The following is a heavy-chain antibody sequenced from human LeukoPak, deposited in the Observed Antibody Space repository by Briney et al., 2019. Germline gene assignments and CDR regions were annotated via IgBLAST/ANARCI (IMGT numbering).Heavy chain of an antibody. CDR3: ARSSTGYYFDY. D-gene: IGHD3-9*01. J-gene: IGHJ4*02. V-gene: IGHV3-48*04. CDR1: GFTFSTYN. Sequence: GGSLRLSCAASGFTFSTYNMNWVRQAPGKGLEWISYISSSSSTIYYADSVKGRFTISRDNAKNSLFLQMNSLRAEGTAVYYCARSSTGYYFDYWGQGTLVTVSS. CDR2: ISSSSSTI.